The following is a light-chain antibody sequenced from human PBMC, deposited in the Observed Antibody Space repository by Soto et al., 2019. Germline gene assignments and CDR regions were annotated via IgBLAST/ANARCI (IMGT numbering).Light chain of an antibody. CDR2: AAS. V-gene: IGKV1-39*01. Sequence: IQLTQSPSSLSASVGDRVTITCRASQGISSYLAWYQQRPGKAPKLLIYAASSLQSGVPSRFSGSGSGTGFTLTISSLQPEDFATYYCQQSFRRWTFGQGTKVDIK. J-gene: IGKJ1*01. CDR1: QGISSY. CDR3: QQSFRRWT.